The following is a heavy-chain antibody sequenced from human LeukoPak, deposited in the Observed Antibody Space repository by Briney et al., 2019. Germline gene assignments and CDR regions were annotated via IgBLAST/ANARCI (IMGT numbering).Heavy chain of an antibody. CDR3: AREGGLYYDARGGWFDP. D-gene: IGHD3-10*02. V-gene: IGHV4-59*01. CDR2: IYYSGST. Sequence: PSETLSLTCAVSGGSISGYYWSWIRQPPGKGLEWIGDIYYSGSTNYNPSLKSRVTISVDTSKNQFSLKLSSVTPADTPAYYCAREGGLYYDARGGWFDPWGQGTLVTVSS. CDR1: GGSISGYY. J-gene: IGHJ5*02.